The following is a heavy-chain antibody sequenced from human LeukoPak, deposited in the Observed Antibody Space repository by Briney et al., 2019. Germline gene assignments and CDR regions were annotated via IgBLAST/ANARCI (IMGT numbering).Heavy chain of an antibody. CDR2: ISGSGGST. D-gene: IGHD2-2*01. CDR3: AKDAVPAAIKGTWFDP. J-gene: IGHJ5*02. Sequence: GGSLRLSCAASGFSFSSYAMSWVRQAPGKGLEWVSAISGSGGSTYYAASVKGRFTISGDNSKNTLYLQMNSLRAEDTAVYYCAKDAVPAAIKGTWFDPWGQGTLVTVSS. CDR1: GFSFSSYA. V-gene: IGHV3-23*01.